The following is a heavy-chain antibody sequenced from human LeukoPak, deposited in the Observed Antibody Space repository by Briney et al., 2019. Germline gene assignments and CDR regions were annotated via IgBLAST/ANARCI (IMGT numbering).Heavy chain of an antibody. CDR1: GFTFSSYS. J-gene: IGHJ6*03. D-gene: IGHD2-8*01. V-gene: IGHV3-48*01. Sequence: PGGSLRLSCAASGFTFSSYSMNWVRQAPGKGLEWVSYISSSSSTIYYADSVKGRFTISRDNAKNSLYLQMNSLRAEDTAVYYCARVVLEYYFYMDVWGKGTTVTISS. CDR3: ARVVLEYYFYMDV. CDR2: ISSSSSTI.